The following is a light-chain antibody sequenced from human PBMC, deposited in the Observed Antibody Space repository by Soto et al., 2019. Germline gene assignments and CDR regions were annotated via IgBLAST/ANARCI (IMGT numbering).Light chain of an antibody. J-gene: IGKJ4*01. CDR1: QSVSSY. V-gene: IGKV3-11*01. Sequence: EIVLTQSPATLSLSPGERAPHSCRASQSVSSYLAWYQQKPGQAPRLLIYDASNRATGIPARFSGSGSGTDFTLTISSLEPEDFAVYYCQQRSNWPPTFGGGTKVDI. CDR2: DAS. CDR3: QQRSNWPPT.